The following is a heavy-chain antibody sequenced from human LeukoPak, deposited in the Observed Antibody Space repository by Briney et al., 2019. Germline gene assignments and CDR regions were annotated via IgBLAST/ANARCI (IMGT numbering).Heavy chain of an antibody. CDR3: AKDWVVLDY. J-gene: IGHJ4*02. D-gene: IGHD2-15*01. Sequence: GGSLRLSCAASGFTFSSYAMSWVRQAPGQGLEGVSAISGSGGSTYYADSVKGRFTISRDNSQNTLDLQMNSLRAEDTAVYYCAKDWVVLDYWGQGTLDTVSS. CDR2: ISGSGGST. CDR1: GFTFSSYA. V-gene: IGHV3-23*01.